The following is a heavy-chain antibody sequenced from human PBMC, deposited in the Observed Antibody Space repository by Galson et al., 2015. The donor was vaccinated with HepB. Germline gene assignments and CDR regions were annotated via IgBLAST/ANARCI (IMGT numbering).Heavy chain of an antibody. CDR3: AREMGYSDISGYSYAFDY. CDR2: IWYDGFNK. CDR1: GFTFTRYG. Sequence: SLRLSCAASGFTFTRYGMHWVRQAPGKGLEWVAVIWYDGFNKYYVDSVKGRFTISRDNSKNTLYLQMNSLRAEDTAVYYCAREMGYSDISGYSYAFDYWGQGTLVTVSS. V-gene: IGHV3-33*01. D-gene: IGHD3-22*01. J-gene: IGHJ4*02.